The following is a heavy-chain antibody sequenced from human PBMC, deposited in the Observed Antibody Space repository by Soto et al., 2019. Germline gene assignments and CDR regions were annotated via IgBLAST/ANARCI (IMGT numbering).Heavy chain of an antibody. V-gene: IGHV3-15*07. CDR2: IKSKTDGGTT. D-gene: IGHD6-13*01. CDR3: TTDGFVAAGNYYYGMDV. Sequence: GGSLRLSCAASGFTFSNAWMNWVRQAPGKGLEWVGRIKSKTDGGTTDYAAPVKGRFTISRDDSKNTLYLQMNSLKTEDTAVYYCTTDGFVAAGNYYYGMDVWGQGTTVTVSS. J-gene: IGHJ6*02. CDR1: GFTFSNAW.